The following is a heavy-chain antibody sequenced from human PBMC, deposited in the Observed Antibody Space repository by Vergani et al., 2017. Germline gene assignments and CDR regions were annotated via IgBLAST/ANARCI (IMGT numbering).Heavy chain of an antibody. D-gene: IGHD1-1*01. CDR3: ARVTGTNWFDP. V-gene: IGHV3-7*01. CDR2: IKQDGSEK. CDR1: GFTFSSYW. Sequence: EVQLVESGGGLVQPGGSLRLSCAASGFTFSSYWMSWVRQAPGKGLEWVANIKQDGSEKYYVDSVKGRFTISRDNAKTSLYLQMNSLRAEDTAVYYCARVTGTNWFDPWGQGTLVTVSS. J-gene: IGHJ5*02.